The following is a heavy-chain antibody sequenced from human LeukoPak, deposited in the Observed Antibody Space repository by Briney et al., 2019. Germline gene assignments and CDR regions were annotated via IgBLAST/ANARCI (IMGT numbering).Heavy chain of an antibody. Sequence: SETLSLTCTVSGGSVSSGSYYWSWIRQPPGKGLEWIGYIYSSGSTAYNPSLKSRVTISLGTSKNQFSLRLNSVTAADTAVYYCAKTYYSSSGGWDWGQGTLVTVSS. J-gene: IGHJ1*01. D-gene: IGHD3-10*01. V-gene: IGHV4-61*01. CDR3: AKTYYSSSGGWD. CDR2: IYSSGST. CDR1: GGSVSSGSYY.